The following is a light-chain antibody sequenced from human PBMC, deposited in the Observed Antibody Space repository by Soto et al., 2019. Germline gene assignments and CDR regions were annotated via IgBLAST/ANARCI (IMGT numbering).Light chain of an antibody. CDR3: LQHNRLLT. Sequence: DIQMTQSPPSLSASVGDRVTITCRASQGIGKDFGWYQQKPGKAPKRLIHDASSLESGVPSRFSGSGSGTEFTLTIRSLQPEDLATDYCLQHNRLLTFGGGTKVDIK. V-gene: IGKV1-17*01. CDR1: QGIGKD. CDR2: DAS. J-gene: IGKJ4*01.